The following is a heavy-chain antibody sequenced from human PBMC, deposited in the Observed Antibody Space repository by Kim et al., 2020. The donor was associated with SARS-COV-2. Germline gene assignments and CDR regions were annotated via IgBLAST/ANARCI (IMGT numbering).Heavy chain of an antibody. CDR2: ISAYNGNT. D-gene: IGHD3-16*01. V-gene: IGHV1-18*01. J-gene: IGHJ4*02. Sequence: ASVKVSCKASGYTFTSYGISWVRQAPGQGLEWMGWISAYNGNTNYAQKLQGRVTMTTDTSTSTAYMELRSLRSDDTAVYYCARFVREITFGGVKPLIDYWGQGTLVTVSS. CDR1: GYTFTSYG. CDR3: ARFVREITFGGVKPLIDY.